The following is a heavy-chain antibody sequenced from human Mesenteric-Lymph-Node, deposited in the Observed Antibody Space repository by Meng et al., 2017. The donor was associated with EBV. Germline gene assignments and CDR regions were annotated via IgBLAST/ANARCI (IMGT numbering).Heavy chain of an antibody. D-gene: IGHD3-10*01. V-gene: IGHV1-46*01. J-gene: IGHJ5*02. CDR2: INPNGGST. Sequence: VGFGAGVEKPGATVKVSCKASGYTFTSYARNWVRQAPGQGLEWMGIINPNGGSTDYAQKFQGRVTMTRDTSTSTVYMELRSLRSEDTAVYYCATGGGGGSGSYFWAWGQGSLVTVSS. CDR1: GYTFTSYA. CDR3: ATGGGGGSGSYFWA.